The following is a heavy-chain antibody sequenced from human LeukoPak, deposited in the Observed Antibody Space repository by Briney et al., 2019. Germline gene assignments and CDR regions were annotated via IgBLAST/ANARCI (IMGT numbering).Heavy chain of an antibody. Sequence: PGGSLRLSCAASGFTFSSYGMHWVRQAPGKGLEWVAFIRYDGSSKYYADSVKGRFTISRDNSKNTLYLQMNSLRAEDTAVYYCARGPAMVRGVVPFDYWGQGTLVTVSS. D-gene: IGHD3-10*01. CDR1: GFTFSSYG. J-gene: IGHJ4*02. CDR3: ARGPAMVRGVVPFDY. V-gene: IGHV3-30*02. CDR2: IRYDGSSK.